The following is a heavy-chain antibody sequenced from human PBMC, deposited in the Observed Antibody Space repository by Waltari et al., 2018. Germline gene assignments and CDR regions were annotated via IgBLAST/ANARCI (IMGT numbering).Heavy chain of an antibody. CDR1: GFTFSTYW. J-gene: IGHJ3*02. CDR2: INSDGSST. CDR3: ASYMTTVPLRAFDI. Sequence: EVHLVESGGGLVQLGGSLRLSCAASGFTFSTYWRHWVRQAPGKGLVWVSRINSDGSSTSYADSVKGRFTISRDNAKNTLYLQMNSLRAEDTAVYYCASYMTTVPLRAFDIWGQGTMVTVSS. D-gene: IGHD4-17*01. V-gene: IGHV3-74*01.